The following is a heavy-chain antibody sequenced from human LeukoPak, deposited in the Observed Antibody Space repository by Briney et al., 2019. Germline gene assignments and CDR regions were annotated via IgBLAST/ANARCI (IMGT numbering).Heavy chain of an antibody. V-gene: IGHV1-18*01. CDR2: ISAYNGNT. Sequence: ASVKVSCKASGYTFTSYGIGWVRQAPGQGLEWMGWISAYNGNTNYAQKLQGRVTMTTDTSTSTAYIELRSLRSDDTAVYYCARAKEGYCSSTSCYTRAWIDYWGQGTLITASS. J-gene: IGHJ4*02. CDR3: ARAKEGYCSSTSCYTRAWIDY. CDR1: GYTFTSYG. D-gene: IGHD2-2*02.